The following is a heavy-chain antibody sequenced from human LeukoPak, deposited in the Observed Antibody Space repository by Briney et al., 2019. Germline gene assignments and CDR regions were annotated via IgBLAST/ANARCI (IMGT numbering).Heavy chain of an antibody. D-gene: IGHD3-16*01. J-gene: IGHJ6*03. CDR1: GGSISSYY. CDR3: AKWGSNPGSYYYYMDV. Sequence: SETLSLTCSVSGGSISSYYWSWIRQPPGKGLEWIGYIYYSGSTNYNPSLKSRVTISVDTSKNQFSLKLSSVTAADTAVYYCAKWGSNPGSYYYYMDVWGKGTTVTVSS. CDR2: IYYSGST. V-gene: IGHV4-59*01.